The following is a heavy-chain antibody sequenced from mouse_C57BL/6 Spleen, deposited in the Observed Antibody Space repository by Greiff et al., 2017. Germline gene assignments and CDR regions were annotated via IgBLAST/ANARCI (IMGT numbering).Heavy chain of an antibody. CDR2: IYPRDGST. CDR1: GYTFTDHT. V-gene: IGHV1-78*01. Sequence: VQLQQSDAELVKPGASVKISCKVSGYTFTDHTIHWMKQRPEQGLEWIGYIYPRDGSTKYNEKFKGKATLTADKSSSTAYMQLNSLTSEDSAVYFCAREADYYGSSWYFDVWGTGTTVTVSS. CDR3: AREADYYGSSWYFDV. D-gene: IGHD1-1*01. J-gene: IGHJ1*03.